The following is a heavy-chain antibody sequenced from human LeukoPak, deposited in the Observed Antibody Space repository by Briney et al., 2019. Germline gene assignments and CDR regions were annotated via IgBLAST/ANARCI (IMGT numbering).Heavy chain of an antibody. V-gene: IGHV1-18*01. CDR1: GFTFTTYA. CDR3: ARHSSSGWPLDAFDI. J-gene: IGHJ3*02. D-gene: IGHD6-19*01. Sequence: ASVKVSCKASGFTFTTYAFSWVRQAPGQGLEWMGWISAYNGNTNYAQELQGRVSMTTDTSTTTAYMELWSLRSEDTAVYYCARHSSSGWPLDAFDIWGQGTMVTVSS. CDR2: ISAYNGNT.